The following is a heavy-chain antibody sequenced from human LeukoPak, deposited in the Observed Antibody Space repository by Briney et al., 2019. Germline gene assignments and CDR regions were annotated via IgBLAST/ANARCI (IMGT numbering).Heavy chain of an antibody. CDR1: GFIVSNNY. J-gene: IGHJ6*02. CDR3: VPRSGGMDV. CDR2: IYSGGST. V-gene: IGHV3-53*01. Sequence: GGSLRLSCAVSGFIVSNNYMSWVRQAPGKGLEWVSVIYSGGSTYYADSVKGRFIISRDNSKNTLYLQMNSLRAEDTAVYYCVPRSGGMDVWGQGTTVIVSS. D-gene: IGHD3-16*01.